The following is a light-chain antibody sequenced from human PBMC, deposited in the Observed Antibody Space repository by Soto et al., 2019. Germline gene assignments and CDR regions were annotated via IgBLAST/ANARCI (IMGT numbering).Light chain of an antibody. Sequence: AIQLTQSPSSLCASVGDRVTITCRASQGIRSALGWYQQKPGKVPKLLIYAASTLQSGVPSRFIGSGPGTDFTLTISSLQPEDFATYYCLLDFSYFWAFGQGTKVDIK. CDR3: LLDFSYFWA. CDR2: AAS. CDR1: QGIRSA. V-gene: IGKV1-6*01. J-gene: IGKJ1*01.